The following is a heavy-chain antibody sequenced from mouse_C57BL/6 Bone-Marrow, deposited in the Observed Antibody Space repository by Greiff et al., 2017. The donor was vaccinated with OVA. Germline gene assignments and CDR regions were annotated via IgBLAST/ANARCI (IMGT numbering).Heavy chain of an antibody. V-gene: IGHV3-6*01. Sequence: EVKLQESGPGLVKPSQSLSLTCSVTGYSITSGYYWNWIRQFPGNKLEWMGYISYDGSNNYNPSLKNRISITRDTSKNQFFLKLNSVTTEDTATYYCARGRGTGTFFDYWGQGTTLTVSS. CDR3: ARGRGTGTFFDY. D-gene: IGHD4-1*01. J-gene: IGHJ2*01. CDR1: GYSITSGYY. CDR2: ISYDGSN.